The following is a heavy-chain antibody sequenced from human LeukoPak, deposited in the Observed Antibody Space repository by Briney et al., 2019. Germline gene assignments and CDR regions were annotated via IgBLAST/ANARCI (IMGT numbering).Heavy chain of an antibody. CDR1: GFTFNNYG. CDR3: TSICSSSSCYLDY. V-gene: IGHV3-30*03. CDR2: MSFDGSNK. Sequence: GGSLRLSCADSGFTFNNYGMHWVRQAPGKGLEWVAVMSFDGSNKYYADSVKGRFTISRDNSRNTLYLQMNSLRVEDTAVYYCTSICSSSSCYLDYWGQGTLSPSPQ. J-gene: IGHJ4*02. D-gene: IGHD2-2*01.